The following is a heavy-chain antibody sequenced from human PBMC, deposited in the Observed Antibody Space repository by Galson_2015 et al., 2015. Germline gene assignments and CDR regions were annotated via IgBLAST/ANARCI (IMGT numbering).Heavy chain of an antibody. J-gene: IGHJ5*02. V-gene: IGHV3-23*01. CDR1: GFTFISYA. CDR2: ITGSGDST. D-gene: IGHD6-19*01. CDR3: AKFVTPQWLVPGGWIDP. Sequence: SLRLSCAASGFTFISYAMSWVRQAPGKGLEWVSAITGSGDSTYYADSVKGRFTISRDNSKNTLYLQMNSLRAEDTAVYYCAKFVTPQWLVPGGWIDPWGQGTLVTVSS.